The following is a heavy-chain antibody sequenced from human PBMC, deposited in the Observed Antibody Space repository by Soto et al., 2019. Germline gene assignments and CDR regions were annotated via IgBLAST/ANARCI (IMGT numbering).Heavy chain of an antibody. Sequence: ASVKVSCKTSGYTFTSYGITWVRQAPGQGLEWMGWISACNGNTKYAQKLQGRVTITRDTSTSTAYMELSSLRSEDTAVYYCATPMVRGVFLGYFGLWGRGTLVTVSS. V-gene: IGHV1-18*01. D-gene: IGHD3-10*01. CDR3: ATPMVRGVFLGYFGL. CDR1: GYTFTSYG. J-gene: IGHJ2*01. CDR2: ISACNGNT.